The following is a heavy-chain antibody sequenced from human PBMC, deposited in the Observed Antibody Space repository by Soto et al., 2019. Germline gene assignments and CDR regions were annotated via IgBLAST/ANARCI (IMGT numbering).Heavy chain of an antibody. D-gene: IGHD3-10*01. CDR2: SYYSGST. CDR1: GGSISSGGYY. Sequence: QVQLQESGPGLVKPSQTLSLTCTVSGGSISSGGYYWRWIRQHPGKGLEWIGYSYYSGSTEYNPSLPRRDPISFDMSKNQLSLTLTYVTAADSAVYFCAIPRGRTSGVFYSWCQGATVSVSS. CDR3: AIPRGRTSGVFYS. J-gene: IGHJ3*01. V-gene: IGHV4-31*03.